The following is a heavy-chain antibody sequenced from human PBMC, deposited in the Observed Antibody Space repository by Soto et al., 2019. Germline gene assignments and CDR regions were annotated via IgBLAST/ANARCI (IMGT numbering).Heavy chain of an antibody. V-gene: IGHV3-74*01. Sequence: EVQLVESGGGLVQPGGSLRLSCVASGFTFSNYWMYWVRQAPGEGLVWVSRINNDGSVSGYADSVKGRLTISRDNVKNTLYLQMDSLRAEDTAVYYCARGDCVGGTCYSLAGSFYYYMDVWGKGTTVTVFS. CDR2: INNDGSVS. CDR1: GFTFSNYW. CDR3: ARGDCVGGTCYSLAGSFYYYMDV. D-gene: IGHD2-15*01. J-gene: IGHJ6*03.